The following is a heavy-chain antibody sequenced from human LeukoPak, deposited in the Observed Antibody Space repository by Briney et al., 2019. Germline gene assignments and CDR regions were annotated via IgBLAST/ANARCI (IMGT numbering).Heavy chain of an antibody. Sequence: GGSLRLSCAASGFTFSDYYMSWIRQAPGKGLEWVSYISRSSTYTNYADSVKGRFSISRDNAKNSLYLQMNSLRAEDTAVYYCAKSGPGYSSAWSDYWGQGTLVTVSS. J-gene: IGHJ4*02. CDR3: AKSGPGYSSAWSDY. CDR1: GFTFSDYY. V-gene: IGHV3-11*03. D-gene: IGHD6-19*01. CDR2: ISRSSTYT.